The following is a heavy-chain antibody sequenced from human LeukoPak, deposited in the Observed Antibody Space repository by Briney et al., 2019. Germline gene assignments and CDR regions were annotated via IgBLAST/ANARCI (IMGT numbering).Heavy chain of an antibody. CDR3: AGSSSSWYYYYGMDV. Sequence: GGSLRLSCAASGFSFNYVWMSWVRQAPGKGLEWVSVIYSGGSTYYADSVKGRLTISRDNSKNTLYLQMNSLRAEDTAVYYCAGSSSSWYYYYGMDVWGQGTTVTVSS. V-gene: IGHV3-53*01. CDR2: IYSGGST. D-gene: IGHD6-13*01. J-gene: IGHJ6*02. CDR1: GFSFNYVW.